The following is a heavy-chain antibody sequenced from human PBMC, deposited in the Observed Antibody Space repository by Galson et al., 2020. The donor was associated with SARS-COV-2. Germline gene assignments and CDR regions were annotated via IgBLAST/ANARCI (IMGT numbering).Heavy chain of an antibody. CDR3: ARDLPPVRFDY. CDR2: ISSSGSTI. D-gene: IGHD3-22*01. J-gene: IGHJ4*02. V-gene: IGHV3-11*01. CDR1: GFTFSDYY. Sequence: GESLKISCAASGFTFSDYYMSWIRQAPGKGLEWVSYISSSGSTIYYADSVKGRFTISRDNAKNSLYLQMNSLRAEDTAVYYCARDLPPVRFDYWGQGTLVTVSS.